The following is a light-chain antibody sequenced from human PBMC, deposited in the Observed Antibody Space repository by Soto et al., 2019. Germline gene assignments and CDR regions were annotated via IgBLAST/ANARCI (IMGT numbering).Light chain of an antibody. CDR2: DAS. CDR1: QDTSNY. Sequence: DIKITKSPSSLSASDGDRVTITCQASQDTSNYLNWYQQKPGKAPKLLIYDASNVETGGPSRFSGSGSGTDFTLTIISLQPEDFAAYYCQQLNSYLPLTFGGGTK. CDR3: QQLNSYLPLT. V-gene: IGKV1-33*01. J-gene: IGKJ4*02.